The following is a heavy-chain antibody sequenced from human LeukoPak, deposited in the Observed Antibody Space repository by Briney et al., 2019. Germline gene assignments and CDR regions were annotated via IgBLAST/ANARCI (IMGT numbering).Heavy chain of an antibody. V-gene: IGHV4-34*01. CDR2: IWYSGFT. CDR3: ARVRDWFDP. CDR1: GGSLSDYY. Sequence: SEILSLTCAVYGGSLSDYYWSWIRQPPGKGLEWIGYIWYSGFTYYNPSLKSRVTISVDTSKDQFFLKLSSVTAADTAMYYCARVRDWFDPWGQGTLVTVSS. D-gene: IGHD4/OR15-4a*01. J-gene: IGHJ5*02.